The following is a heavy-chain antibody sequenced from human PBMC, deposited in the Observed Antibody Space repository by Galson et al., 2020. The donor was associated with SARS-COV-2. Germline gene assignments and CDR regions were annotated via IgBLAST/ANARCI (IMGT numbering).Heavy chain of an antibody. D-gene: IGHD3-9*01. V-gene: IGHV3-7*01. Sequence: GESLKISCAASGFTFSSYWMSWVRQAPGKGLEWVANIKQDGSEKYYVDSVKGRFTISRDNAKNSLYLQMNSLRAEDTAVYYCARDMGILTGYPTDERYYYDGMDVWGQGTTVTVSS. CDR1: GFTFSSYW. J-gene: IGHJ6*02. CDR3: ARDMGILTGYPTDERYYYDGMDV. CDR2: IKQDGSEK.